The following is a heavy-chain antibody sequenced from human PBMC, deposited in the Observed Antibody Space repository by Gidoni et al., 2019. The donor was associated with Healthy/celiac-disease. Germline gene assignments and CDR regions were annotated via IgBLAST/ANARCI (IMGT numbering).Heavy chain of an antibody. CDR1: GVTFSSYR. CDR2: INSDGSST. D-gene: IGHD5-18*01. V-gene: IGHV3-74*01. CDR3: ARDPLEGQLWLMVGWYFNL. Sequence: VQLVESGGGLVQPGGSLRLSCAASGVTFSSYRTHWVRQAPGKGLVRVSRINSDGSSTSYADSVKGRFTISRDNAKNTLYLQMNSLRAEDTAVYYCARDPLEGQLWLMVGWYFNLWGRGTLVTVSS. J-gene: IGHJ2*01.